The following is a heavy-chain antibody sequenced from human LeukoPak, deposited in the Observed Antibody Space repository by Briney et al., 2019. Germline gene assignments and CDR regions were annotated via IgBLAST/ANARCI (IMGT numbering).Heavy chain of an antibody. CDR2: IYYSGST. V-gene: IGHV4-39*01. CDR1: GGSISSSSYY. CDR3: ARHWSTGTSYHRFDY. Sequence: SETLSLTCTVSGGSISSSSYYWGWIRQPPGKGLEWIGSIYYSGSTYYNPSLKSRVTISVDTSKTQFSLKLSSVTAADTAVYYCARHWSTGTSYHRFDYWGQGTLVTVSS. J-gene: IGHJ4*02. D-gene: IGHD2-8*02.